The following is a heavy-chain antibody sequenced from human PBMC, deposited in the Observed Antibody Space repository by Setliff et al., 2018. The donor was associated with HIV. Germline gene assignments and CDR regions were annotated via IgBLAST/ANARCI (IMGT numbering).Heavy chain of an antibody. D-gene: IGHD6-6*01. J-gene: IGHJ6*03. V-gene: IGHV1-69*05. CDR1: GGTFSNYA. CDR3: ARGSIAAPKHYYYMNV. CDR2: VIPMFGTA. Sequence: ASVKVSCKTSGGTFSNYAISWVRQAPGQGLEWMGGVIPMFGTANYAQKFQGRVTITTDASTSTAYMELSSLRSEDTAAYYCARGSIAAPKHYYYMNVWGKGTTVTVSS.